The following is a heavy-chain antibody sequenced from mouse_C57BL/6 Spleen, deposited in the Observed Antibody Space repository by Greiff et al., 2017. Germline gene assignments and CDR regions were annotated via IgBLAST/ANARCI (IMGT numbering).Heavy chain of an antibody. V-gene: IGHV1-82*01. D-gene: IGHD1-1*01. J-gene: IGHJ1*03. CDR3: ARTLYYGSSYRYFDV. Sequence: QVQLQQSGPELVKPGASVKISCKASGYAFSSSWMNWVKQRPGKGLEWIGRIYPGDGDTNYNGKFKGKATLTADKSSSTAYMQLSSLTSEDSAVYFCARTLYYGSSYRYFDVWGTGTTVTVSS. CDR1: GYAFSSSW. CDR2: IYPGDGDT.